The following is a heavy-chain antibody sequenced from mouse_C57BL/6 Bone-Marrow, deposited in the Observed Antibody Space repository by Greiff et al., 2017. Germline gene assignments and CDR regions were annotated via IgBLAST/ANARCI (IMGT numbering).Heavy chain of an antibody. D-gene: IGHD4-1*01. CDR3: ASSNWDGFYYFDF. J-gene: IGHJ2*01. CDR2: IYPRSGNT. Sequence: VQLQQSGAELARPGASVKLSCKASGYTFTSYGISWVKQRTGQGLEWIGEIYPRSGNTYYNEKFKGKATLTADKSSSTAYMELRSLTSEDSAVYCGASSNWDGFYYFDFGGKGTTLTVSS. V-gene: IGHV1-81*01. CDR1: GYTFTSYG.